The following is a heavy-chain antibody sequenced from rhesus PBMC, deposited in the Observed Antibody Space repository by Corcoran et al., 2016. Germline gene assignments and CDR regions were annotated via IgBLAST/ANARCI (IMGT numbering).Heavy chain of an antibody. CDR3: ASPHDYGSSRDAFDF. Sequence: QVQLQESGPGVVKPSETLSLTCAVSGGSISSGYDWSWIRQAPGKGLEWIGSFYGSSGGTNYNPSLKNRVTISKDASKNQFSLKLSSVTAADTAVYYCASPHDYGSSRDAFDFWGQGLRVTVSS. CDR1: GGSISSGYD. CDR2: FYGSSGGT. V-gene: IGHV4-76*01. D-gene: IGHD4-29*01. J-gene: IGHJ3*01.